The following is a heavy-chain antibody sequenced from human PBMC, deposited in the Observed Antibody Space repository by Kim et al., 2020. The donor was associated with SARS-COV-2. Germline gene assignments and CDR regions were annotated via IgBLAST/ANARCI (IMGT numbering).Heavy chain of an antibody. D-gene: IGHD3-16*01. J-gene: IGHJ6*02. CDR2: RSYI. CDR3: ANPKEGGVT. Sequence: RSYIYYADSVKSRFTISRNNAKNSLYLQMNSLRAEHTAVYYCANPKEGGVTWGQGTTVTVSS. V-gene: IGHV3-21*01.